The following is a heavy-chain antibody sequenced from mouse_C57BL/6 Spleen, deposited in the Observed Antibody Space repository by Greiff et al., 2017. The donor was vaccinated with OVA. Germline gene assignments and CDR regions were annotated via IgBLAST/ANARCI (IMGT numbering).Heavy chain of an antibody. J-gene: IGHJ4*01. D-gene: IGHD1-1*01. Sequence: DVHLVESGGDLVKPGGSLKLSCAASGFTFSSYGMSWVRQTPDKRLEWVATISSGGSYTYYPDSVKGRFTISRDNAKNTLYLQMSSLKSEDTAMYYCARDTTGYAMDYWGQGTSVTVSS. CDR1: GFTFSSYG. CDR2: ISSGGSYT. V-gene: IGHV5-6*01. CDR3: ARDTTGYAMDY.